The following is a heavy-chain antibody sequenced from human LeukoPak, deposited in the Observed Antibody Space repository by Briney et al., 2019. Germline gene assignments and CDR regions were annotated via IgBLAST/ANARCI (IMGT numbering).Heavy chain of an antibody. V-gene: IGHV4-59*08. J-gene: IGHJ4*02. CDR1: GGSISSYY. CDR2: IHYSGST. Sequence: SETLSLTCTVSGGSISSYYWSWIRQPPGKGLEWTGSIHYSGSTTYNPSLKSPVTISVDTSKNQFSLKLSSVTAADTAVYYCARRLGSSSTGFDYWGQGTLVTVSS. D-gene: IGHD2-2*01. CDR3: ARRLGSSSTGFDY.